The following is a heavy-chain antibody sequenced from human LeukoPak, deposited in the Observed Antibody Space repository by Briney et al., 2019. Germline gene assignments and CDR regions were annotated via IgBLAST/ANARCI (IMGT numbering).Heavy chain of an antibody. J-gene: IGHJ4*02. CDR1: GGSISSYY. Sequence: SETLSLTCTVSGGSISSYYWSWIRQPPGKGLEWIGYIYYSGSTNYNPSLKSRVTIPVDTSKNQFSLKLSSVTAADTAVYYCARGGGEVAAEYYFDYWGQGTLVTVSS. D-gene: IGHD2-15*01. V-gene: IGHV4-59*01. CDR2: IYYSGST. CDR3: ARGGGEVAAEYYFDY.